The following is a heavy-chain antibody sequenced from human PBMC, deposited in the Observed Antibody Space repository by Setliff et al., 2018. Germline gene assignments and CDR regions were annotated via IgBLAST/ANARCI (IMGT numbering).Heavy chain of an antibody. J-gene: IGHJ3*02. CDR2: IYYSGRT. V-gene: IGHV4-59*12. CDR3: ARVYGENDLPDI. D-gene: IGHD4-17*01. Sequence: SETLSLTCTVSGDSISSYYWSWIRQPPGKGLEWIGYIYYSGRTFSHPSLRSRVTVSVDTSKNQFSLKLTSVTAADTAMYYCARVYGENDLPDIWGQGTMVTVSS. CDR1: GDSISSYY.